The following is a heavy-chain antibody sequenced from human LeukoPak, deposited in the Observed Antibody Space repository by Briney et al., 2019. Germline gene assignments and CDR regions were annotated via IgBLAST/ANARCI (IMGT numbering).Heavy chain of an antibody. D-gene: IGHD5-12*01. J-gene: IGHJ4*02. CDR1: GFSFSFYS. CDR3: AGVERGYSGYDTDY. V-gene: IGHV3-21*01. CDR2: ISSSSSYI. Sequence: PGGSLRLSRAASGFSFSFYSMNWVRQAPGKGLEWVSSISSSSSYIYYADSVKGRFTISRDNAKNSLYLQMNSLRAEDTAMYYCAGVERGYSGYDTDYWGQGTLVTVSS.